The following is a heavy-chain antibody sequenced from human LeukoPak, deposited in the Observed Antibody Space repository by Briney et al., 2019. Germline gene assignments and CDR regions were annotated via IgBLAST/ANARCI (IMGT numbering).Heavy chain of an antibody. J-gene: IGHJ6*03. CDR3: ARTGGSFYFYYYMDV. CDR2: MHYTGTT. D-gene: IGHD3-10*01. CDR1: GGSISSYY. Sequence: SETLSLTCTVSGGSISSYYWSWIRQPPGKVLEWIGSMHYTGTTLYNPSLKSRVTISVDTSKNQFSLKLSSVTAADTAVYYCARTGGSFYFYYYMDVWGKGTTVTVSS. V-gene: IGHV4-59*12.